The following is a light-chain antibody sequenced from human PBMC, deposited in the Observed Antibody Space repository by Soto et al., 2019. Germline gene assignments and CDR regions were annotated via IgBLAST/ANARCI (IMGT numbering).Light chain of an antibody. Sequence: SALTQPRSVSGSPGQSVTISCTGTSGDVGGYNYVSWYQQHPGKAPKLIIYDVSKWPSGVPDRFSGSKAANTASLTISGLQAEDEADYYCCSYAGSYSFVFGGGTKLTVL. CDR1: SGDVGGYNY. V-gene: IGLV2-11*01. CDR3: CSYAGSYSFV. CDR2: DVS. J-gene: IGLJ3*02.